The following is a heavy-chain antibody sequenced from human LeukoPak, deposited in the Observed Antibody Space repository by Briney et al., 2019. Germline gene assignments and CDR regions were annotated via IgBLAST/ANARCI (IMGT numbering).Heavy chain of an antibody. J-gene: IGHJ4*02. CDR1: GGSISSGSYY. V-gene: IGHV4-61*02. D-gene: IGHD3-22*01. Sequence: SETLSLTCTVSGGSISSGSYYWSWVRQPAGKGLEWIGRIYTSGSTNYNPSLKSRVTISVDTSKNQFSLKLSSVTAADTAVYYCARVDYYDRVDYWGQGTLVTVSS. CDR2: IYTSGST. CDR3: ARVDYYDRVDY.